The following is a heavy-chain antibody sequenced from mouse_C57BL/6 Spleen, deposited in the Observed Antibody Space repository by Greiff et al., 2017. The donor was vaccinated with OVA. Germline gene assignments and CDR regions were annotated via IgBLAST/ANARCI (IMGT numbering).Heavy chain of an antibody. V-gene: IGHV1-82*01. CDR2: IYPGDGDT. CDR1: GYAFSSSW. CDR3: ARSTVVATKFDY. D-gene: IGHD1-1*01. J-gene: IGHJ2*01. Sequence: VQLQQSGPELVKPGASVKISCKASGYAFSSSWMNWVKQRPGKGLEWIGRIYPGDGDTNYNGKFKGKATLTADKSSSTAYMQLSSLTSEDSAVYFCARSTVVATKFDYWGQGTTLTVSS.